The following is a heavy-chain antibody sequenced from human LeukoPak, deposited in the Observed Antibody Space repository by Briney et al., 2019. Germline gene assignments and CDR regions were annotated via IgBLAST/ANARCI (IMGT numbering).Heavy chain of an antibody. CDR2: IYTSGST. CDR3: ARGMITFGGVIVTARYFDY. Sequence: SETLSLTCIVSGGSISSYYWSWIRQPAGKGLEWIGRIYTSGSTNYNPSLKSRVTMSVDTSKNQFSLKLSSVTAADTAVYYCARGMITFGGVIVTARYFDYWGQGTLVTVSS. D-gene: IGHD3-16*02. J-gene: IGHJ4*02. V-gene: IGHV4-4*07. CDR1: GGSISSYY.